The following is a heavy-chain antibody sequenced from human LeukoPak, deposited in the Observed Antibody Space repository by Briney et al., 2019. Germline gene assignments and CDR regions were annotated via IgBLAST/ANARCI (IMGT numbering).Heavy chain of an antibody. CDR3: ARDEWELLRAY. J-gene: IGHJ4*02. Sequence: PGGSLILSCAAAGSTFDSYGMSWVRQAPGKGVEWDSGIDWTGGSTGYADSVKGRFTISRDNGKNSLYLQMNSLRVEDTAVYYCARDEWELLRAYWGQGTLVTVSS. CDR1: GSTFDSYG. D-gene: IGHD1-26*01. V-gene: IGHV3-20*04. CDR2: IDWTGGST.